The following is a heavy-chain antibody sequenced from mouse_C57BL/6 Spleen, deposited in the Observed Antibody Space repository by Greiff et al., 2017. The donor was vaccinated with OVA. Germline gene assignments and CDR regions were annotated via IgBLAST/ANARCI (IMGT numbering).Heavy chain of an antibody. Sequence: EVQLQQSGPELVKPGASVKISCKASGYSFTGYYMNWVKQSPEKSLEWIGEINPSTGGTTYNQKFKAKATLTVDKSSSTAYMQLKSLTSEDSAVYYCARRPYSNVFDYWGQGTTLTVSS. D-gene: IGHD2-5*01. CDR2: INPSTGGT. J-gene: IGHJ2*01. CDR1: GYSFTGYY. V-gene: IGHV1-42*01. CDR3: ARRPYSNVFDY.